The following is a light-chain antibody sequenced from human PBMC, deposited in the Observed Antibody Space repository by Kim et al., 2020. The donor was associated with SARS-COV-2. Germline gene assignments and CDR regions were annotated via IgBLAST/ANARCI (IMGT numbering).Light chain of an antibody. V-gene: IGLV3-19*01. J-gene: IGLJ3*02. CDR1: SVINYF. CDR3: NSRDSSGHHGV. CDR2: GRN. Sequence: SSELTQDPAVSVALGQTVRIRCQGASVINYFVAWYQQKPGQAPVLVMYGRNNRASGIANRFSGSRSGDTASLLITGAQAEDEADYYCNSRDSSGHHGVFG.